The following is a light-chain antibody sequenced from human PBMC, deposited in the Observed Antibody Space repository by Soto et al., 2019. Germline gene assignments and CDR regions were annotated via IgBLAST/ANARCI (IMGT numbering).Light chain of an antibody. CDR1: SSNIGTNT. CDR3: AAWDDSLNGWV. V-gene: IGLV1-44*01. J-gene: IGLJ3*02. CDR2: DNN. Sequence: QPVLTQPPSASGTPGQRVTISCSGSSSNIGTNTVNWYQQLPGTAPKLLIYDNNHRPSGVPDRFSGSKSGTSASLAISGLQSEPEADYYCAAWDDSLNGWVFGGGTKLTVL.